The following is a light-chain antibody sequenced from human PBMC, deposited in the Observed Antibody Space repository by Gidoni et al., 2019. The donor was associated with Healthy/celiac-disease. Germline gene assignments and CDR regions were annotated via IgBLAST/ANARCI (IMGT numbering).Light chain of an antibody. Sequence: DIQMTQSPSTLSASVGDRVTITCRASQSISTGLAWYQQKPGKAPKLLIYKASSLKSGVPSRFSGSGSGTEFTLTISSLQPDDFATYYCQQYNSYPWTFGQGTKVEIK. CDR2: KAS. CDR3: QQYNSYPWT. CDR1: QSISTG. J-gene: IGKJ1*01. V-gene: IGKV1-5*03.